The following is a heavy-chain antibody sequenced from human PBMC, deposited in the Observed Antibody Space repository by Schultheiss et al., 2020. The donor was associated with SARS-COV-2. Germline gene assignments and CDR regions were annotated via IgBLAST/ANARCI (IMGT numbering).Heavy chain of an antibody. CDR1: GFSFDDYA. V-gene: IGHV3-9*01. Sequence: SLKISCAASGFSFDDYAMHWVRKAPGKGLEWVSGIVWNSGSIGYADSVKGRFTISRDNAKRSLYLQMNTLRVEDTAVYYCAKVLRPLSQGGYNSLGEDGMDVWGQGTTVTVSS. CDR3: AKVLRPLSQGGYNSLGEDGMDV. D-gene: IGHD5-24*01. J-gene: IGHJ6*02. CDR2: IVWNSGSI.